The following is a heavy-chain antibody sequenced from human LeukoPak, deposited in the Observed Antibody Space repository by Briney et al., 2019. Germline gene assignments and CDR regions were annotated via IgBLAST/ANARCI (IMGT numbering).Heavy chain of an antibody. CDR3: ARGPSRDY. CDR1: GYTFTGHY. J-gene: IGHJ4*02. CDR2: INPNSGGT. Sequence: ASVKVSCKASGYTFTGHYMHWVRQAPGQGLEWMGWINPNSGGTNCAQKFQDRVTMTRDTSISTAYMELRRLRSDDTAVYYCARGPSRDYRGQGTLVTVSS. V-gene: IGHV1-2*02.